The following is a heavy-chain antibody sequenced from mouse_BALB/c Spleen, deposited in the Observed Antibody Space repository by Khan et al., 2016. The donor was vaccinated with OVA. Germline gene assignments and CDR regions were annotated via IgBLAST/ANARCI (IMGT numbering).Heavy chain of an antibody. J-gene: IGHJ2*01. CDR2: ISSDSNTI. CDR1: GFTFTSDG. V-gene: IGHV5-17*02. Sequence: EVQLVESGGGLVQSGGSRKLSCAASGFTFTSDGMHWIRQAPEKGLEWVADISSDSNTIYYADTVKGRFTISRDNPKNTLFLQMTSLRSGDTAMYFCATSYFYGYYFDYWGQGTTLTVSS. D-gene: IGHD1-1*01. CDR3: ATSYFYGYYFDY.